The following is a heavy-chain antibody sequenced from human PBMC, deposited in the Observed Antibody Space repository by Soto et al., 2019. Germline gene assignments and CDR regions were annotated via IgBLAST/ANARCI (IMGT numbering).Heavy chain of an antibody. V-gene: IGHV4-30-2*01. J-gene: IGHJ5*02. Sequence: QLPLQQSGSGLVKPSQTLSLTCAVSGGSISRGGYSWSWIRQPPGKGLAWIGYIYQSGSTYYNPALKSRVTISVDRSKNQFSLKLSSVTAADTAVYYFARIPSPWGQGTLVTVSS. CDR2: IYQSGST. D-gene: IGHD2-21*01. CDR1: GGSISRGGYS. CDR3: ARIPSP.